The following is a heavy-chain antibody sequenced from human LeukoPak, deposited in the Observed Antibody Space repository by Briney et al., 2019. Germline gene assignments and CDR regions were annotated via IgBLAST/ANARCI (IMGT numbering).Heavy chain of an antibody. CDR1: GGTFSSYA. CDR2: INPNSGGT. J-gene: IGHJ5*02. D-gene: IGHD2-2*01. Sequence: GASVKVSCKASGGTFSSYAISWVRQAPGQGLEWMGWINPNSGGTNYAQKFQGRVTMTRDTSISTAYMELSRLRSDDTAVYYCARDVGVPAAINWFDPWGQGTLVTVSS. CDR3: ARDVGVPAAINWFDP. V-gene: IGHV1-2*02.